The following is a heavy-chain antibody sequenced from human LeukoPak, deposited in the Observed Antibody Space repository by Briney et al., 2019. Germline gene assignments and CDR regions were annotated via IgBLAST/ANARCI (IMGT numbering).Heavy chain of an antibody. CDR1: EFTFSRHG. CDR3: ARDRAWNYFDY. D-gene: IGHD3-3*01. Sequence: GRSLRLSCAPSEFTFSRHGMHWVRQAPGKGLEWVAIISNDGSRKYYAHSVEGRFTISRDNSKNTLYLQMDNLRAEDTAVYYCARDRAWNYFDYWGQGTLVTVSS. V-gene: IGHV3-30*03. CDR2: ISNDGSRK. J-gene: IGHJ4*02.